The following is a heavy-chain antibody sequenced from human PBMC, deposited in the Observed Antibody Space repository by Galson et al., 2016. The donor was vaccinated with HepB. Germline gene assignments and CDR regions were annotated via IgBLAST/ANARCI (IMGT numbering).Heavy chain of an antibody. CDR2: VGSDGVDT. CDR3: AKDIGVVGGYYYYGMDV. J-gene: IGHJ6*02. Sequence: SLRLSCAASGFTFSSYAMSWVRQAPGKGLEWVSAVGSDGVDTYYADSVKGRFTISRDNSKSTLYLQMNSLRAEDTAVFYCAKDIGVVGGYYYYGMDVWGQGTTVTVSS. V-gene: IGHV3-23*01. D-gene: IGHD1-26*01. CDR1: GFTFSSYA.